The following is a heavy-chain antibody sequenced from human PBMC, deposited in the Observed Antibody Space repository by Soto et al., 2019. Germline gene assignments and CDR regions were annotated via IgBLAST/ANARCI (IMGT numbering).Heavy chain of an antibody. J-gene: IGHJ6*02. CDR1: GADINSGGFT. CDR3: ATIGVSGYLAV. V-gene: IGHV4-31*03. CDR2: ISHSGST. D-gene: IGHD3-16*02. Sequence: SETLSLTCSVSGADINSGGFTWTWVRQHAGKGLEWRGYISHSGSTDYNPSLKSRLSISGDTSKNHFSLTLTSVTAADAAVYYCATIGVSGYLAVWGQGAPVTVPS.